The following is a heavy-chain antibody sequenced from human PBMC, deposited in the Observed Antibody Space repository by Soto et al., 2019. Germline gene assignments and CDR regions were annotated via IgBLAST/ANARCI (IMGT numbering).Heavy chain of an antibody. J-gene: IGHJ4*02. CDR3: TTWMAGDFDY. CDR2: IKSKTAGGTT. CDR1: GFTFSNAW. D-gene: IGHD6-19*01. Sequence: EVQLVESGGGLVKPGGSLRLSCAASGFTFSNAWMNWVRQAPGKGLEWVGRIKSKTAGGTTDYAAPVKGRFAISRDDSKNTLYLQMHSLKTEDTAVYYCTTWMAGDFDYWGQGTLVTVSS. V-gene: IGHV3-15*07.